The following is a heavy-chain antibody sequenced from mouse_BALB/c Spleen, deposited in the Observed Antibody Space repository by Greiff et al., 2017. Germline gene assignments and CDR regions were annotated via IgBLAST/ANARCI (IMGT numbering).Heavy chain of an antibody. Sequence: QVQLQQPGAELVMPGASVKISCKASGYTFTNYWLGWVKQRPGHGLEWIGDIYPGGGYTNYNEKFKGKATLTADTSSSTAYMQLSSLTSEDSAVYFCARYYGSTLYFDYWGQGTTLTVSS. J-gene: IGHJ2*01. V-gene: IGHV1-63*02. D-gene: IGHD1-1*01. CDR2: IYPGGGYT. CDR3: ARYYGSTLYFDY. CDR1: GYTFTNYW.